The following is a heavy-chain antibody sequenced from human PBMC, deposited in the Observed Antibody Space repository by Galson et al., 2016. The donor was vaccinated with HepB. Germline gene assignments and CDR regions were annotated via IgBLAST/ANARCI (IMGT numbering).Heavy chain of an antibody. Sequence: SLRLSCAASGFTFDDYAMHWVRQAPGKGLEWVSGISWNSGSIGYADSVKGRFTISRDNATKSMYLQMNSLRAEDTALYYCAKVDTAMVTYYCGMDVWGQGTMVTVSS. CDR2: ISWNSGSI. V-gene: IGHV3-9*01. CDR3: AKVDTAMVTYYCGMDV. J-gene: IGHJ6*02. CDR1: GFTFDDYA. D-gene: IGHD5-18*01.